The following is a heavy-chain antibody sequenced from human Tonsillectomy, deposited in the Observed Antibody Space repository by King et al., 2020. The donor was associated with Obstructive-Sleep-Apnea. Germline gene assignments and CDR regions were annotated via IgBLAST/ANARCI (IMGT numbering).Heavy chain of an antibody. J-gene: IGHJ6*02. CDR2: ISVYNGNT. CDR1: GYTFSSYA. Sequence: QLVQSGAEVKKPGASVKVSCKASGYTFSSYAISWVRQAPGQGLEWMGWISVYNGNTNYAQKFQGRVTMTTDTSTSTAYMDLRSLRSDDTAVYYCARSPLPTMPYNMDVWGQGTTVTVSS. CDR3: ARSPLPTMPYNMDV. D-gene: IGHD2-2*01. V-gene: IGHV1-18*01.